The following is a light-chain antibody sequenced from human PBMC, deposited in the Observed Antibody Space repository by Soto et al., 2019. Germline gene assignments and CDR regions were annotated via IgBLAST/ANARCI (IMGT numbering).Light chain of an antibody. CDR3: LQSYIALWT. CDR1: QSIRRY. J-gene: IGKJ1*01. CDR2: AAS. V-gene: IGKV1-39*01. Sequence: DIQMTHSPSSLSASVGDRVTITCRASQSIRRYLNWYQQKPGRAPKLLIHAASSLQSGVPSRFSGSGSGTDFTLTISSLQPEDFGTYYCLQSYIALWTFGQGTKVEIK.